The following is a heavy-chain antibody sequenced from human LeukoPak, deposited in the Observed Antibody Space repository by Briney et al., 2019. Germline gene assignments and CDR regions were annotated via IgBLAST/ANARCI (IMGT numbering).Heavy chain of an antibody. J-gene: IGHJ3*01. CDR1: GFTFSSFA. V-gene: IGHV3-23*01. CDR2: ISGSGGST. D-gene: IGHD2-2*01. Sequence: GGSLRLSCAASGFTFSSFAMSWVRQAPGKGLEWVSTISGSGGSTYYADSVKGRFTISRDNSKNTLFLQMNSLRAEDTAVYYCAKDRSCTGSSCNVGSWGQGTMVTVSS. CDR3: AKDRSCTGSSCNVGS.